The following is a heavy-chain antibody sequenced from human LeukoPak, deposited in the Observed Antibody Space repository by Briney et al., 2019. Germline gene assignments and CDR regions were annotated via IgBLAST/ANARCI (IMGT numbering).Heavy chain of an antibody. J-gene: IGHJ5*02. Sequence: PGGSLRLSCAASGFTFSSYSMNWVRQAPGKGLEWVSSISSSSSYIYYADSVKGRFTISRDNAKNSLYLQMNSLRAEDTAVYYCARGRSVGSRWFDPWGQGTLVTVSS. CDR3: ARGRSVGSRWFDP. D-gene: IGHD1-26*01. CDR1: GFTFSSYS. V-gene: IGHV3-21*01. CDR2: ISSSSSYI.